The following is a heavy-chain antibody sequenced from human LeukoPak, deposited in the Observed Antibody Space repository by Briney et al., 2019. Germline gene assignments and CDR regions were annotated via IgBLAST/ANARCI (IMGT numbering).Heavy chain of an antibody. CDR3: ARDLYCGGDCSPVGAFDI. CDR2: IYYSGST. J-gene: IGHJ3*02. D-gene: IGHD2-21*02. V-gene: IGHV4-31*02. CDR1: GFSFSDYL. Sequence: LRLSCAASGFSFSDYLMTWVRQHPGKGLEWIGYIYYSGSTYYNPSLKSRVTISVDTSKNQFSLKLSSVTAADTAVYYCARDLYCGGDCSPVGAFDIWGQGTMVTVSS.